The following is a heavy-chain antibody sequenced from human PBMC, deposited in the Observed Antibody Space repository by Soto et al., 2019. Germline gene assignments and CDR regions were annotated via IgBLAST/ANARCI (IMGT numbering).Heavy chain of an antibody. D-gene: IGHD3-3*01. V-gene: IGHV3-30*18. CDR1: GFTFSSYG. J-gene: IGHJ6*02. CDR3: AKRRNVLRFLEWSSGMEV. CDR2: ISHDGSNK. Sequence: PGGSLRLSCAASGFTFSSYGMHWVRQAPGKGLEWVAFISHDGSNKYYADSVKGRFTTSRDNSKSTLYLQMSSLRAEDTAFYYCAKRRNVLRFLEWSSGMEVWGQGTTVTVSS.